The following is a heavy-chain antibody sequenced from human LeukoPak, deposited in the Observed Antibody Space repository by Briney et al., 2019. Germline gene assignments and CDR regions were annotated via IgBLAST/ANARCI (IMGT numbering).Heavy chain of an antibody. CDR3: ASPFYGDYGGY. D-gene: IGHD4-17*01. CDR2: IYYSGST. CDR1: GGSISSYY. V-gene: IGHV4-59*08. J-gene: IGHJ4*02. Sequence: SETLSLTCTVSGGSISSYYWSWIRQPPGKGLEWIGYIYYSGSTNYNPSLKSRVTISVDTSKNQFSLKLSSVTAAVTAVYYCASPFYGDYGGYRGQGTLVTVSS.